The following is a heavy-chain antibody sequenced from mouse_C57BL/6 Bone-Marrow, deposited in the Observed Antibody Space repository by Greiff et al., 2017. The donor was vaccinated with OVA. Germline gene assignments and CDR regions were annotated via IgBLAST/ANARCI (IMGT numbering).Heavy chain of an antibody. CDR1: GYAFSSYW. Sequence: QVQLQQSGAELVKPGASVKISCKASGYAFSSYWMHWVTQRPGKGLEWIGQIYPGDGDTNYNGKFKGKATLTADKSSSTAYMQLSSLTSEDSAVFFCARGDDYSNYGGFASWGQGTLIPVSA. J-gene: IGHJ3*01. V-gene: IGHV1-80*01. CDR2: IYPGDGDT. D-gene: IGHD2-5*01. CDR3: ARGDDYSNYGGFAS.